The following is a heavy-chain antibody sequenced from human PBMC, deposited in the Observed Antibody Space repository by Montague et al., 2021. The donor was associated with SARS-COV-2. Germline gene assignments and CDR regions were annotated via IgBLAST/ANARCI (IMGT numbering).Heavy chain of an antibody. J-gene: IGHJ4*02. V-gene: IGHV3-30*04. Sequence: SLRLSCAASGFTFSSYAMHWVRQAPGKGLEWVAVISYDGSNKYYADSVKGRFTISRDNSKNTLYLQMNSLRAEDTAVYYCARDNYDYVWGSYRYIYWGQGPRVTVSS. CDR2: ISYDGSNK. CDR3: ARDNYDYVWGSYRYIY. CDR1: GFTFSSYA. D-gene: IGHD3-16*02.